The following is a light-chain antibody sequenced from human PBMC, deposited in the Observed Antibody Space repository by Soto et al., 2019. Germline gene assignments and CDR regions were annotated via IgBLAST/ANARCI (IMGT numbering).Light chain of an antibody. J-gene: IGKJ1*01. CDR3: QQYYSYPRT. Sequence: AIQLTQSPSSLSASVGDRVTISCRASQGLSSALVWYQQKPGKPPKLLIYDASTLENEVPARFSGSGSGTDFTLTITCLQSEDFATYYCQQYYSYPRTFGQGTKVEIK. V-gene: IGKV1-13*02. CDR1: QGLSSA. CDR2: DAS.